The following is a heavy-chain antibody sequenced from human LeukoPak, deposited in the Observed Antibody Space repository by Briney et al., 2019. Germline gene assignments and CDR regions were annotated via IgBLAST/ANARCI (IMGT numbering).Heavy chain of an antibody. CDR3: AAVVIAVAGYFDY. D-gene: IGHD6-19*01. J-gene: IGHJ4*02. CDR1: GGTFSSYA. CDR2: IIHIFGTA. V-gene: IGHV1-69*05. Sequence: SVKVFCRASGGTFSSYAIIWVGRAPGQERVWRGRIIHIFGTASYAQKFQGRVTITTDESTSTAYMELSSLRAEDTAVYYCAAVVIAVAGYFDYWGQGTLVTVSS.